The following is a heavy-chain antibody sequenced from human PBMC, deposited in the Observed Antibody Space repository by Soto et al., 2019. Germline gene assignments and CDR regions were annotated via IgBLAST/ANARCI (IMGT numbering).Heavy chain of an antibody. CDR1: GGTFSSYA. Sequence: SVKVSCKASGGTFSSYAISWVRQAPGQGLEWMGGIIPIFGTANYAQKFQGRVTITADKSTSTAYMELSSLRSEDTAVYYCARGGLLSFRELHNAGTGDYYYGMDVWGQGTTVTVAS. CDR2: IIPIFGTA. J-gene: IGHJ6*02. CDR3: ARGGLLSFRELHNAGTGDYYYGMDV. V-gene: IGHV1-69*06. D-gene: IGHD3-10*01.